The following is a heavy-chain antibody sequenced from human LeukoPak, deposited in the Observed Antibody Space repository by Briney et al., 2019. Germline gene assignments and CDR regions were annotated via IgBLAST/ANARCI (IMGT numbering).Heavy chain of an antibody. CDR3: ARAHSGYDPLDY. V-gene: IGHV3-21*04. Sequence: PGGSLRLSCAASGFTFSSYSMNWVRQAPGKGLEWVSSISSSSSYIYYADSVKGRFTISRDNSKNTLYLQMNSLRAEDTAVYYCARAHSGYDPLDYWGQGTLVTVSS. CDR2: ISSSSSYI. CDR1: GFTFSSYS. D-gene: IGHD5-12*01. J-gene: IGHJ4*02.